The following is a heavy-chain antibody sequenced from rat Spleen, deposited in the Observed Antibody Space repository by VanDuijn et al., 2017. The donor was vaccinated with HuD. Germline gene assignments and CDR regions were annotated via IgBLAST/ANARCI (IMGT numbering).Heavy chain of an antibody. CDR1: GFTFSDYY. J-gene: IGHJ2*01. CDR3: ARRHYGYTDYFDS. CDR2: IPNTGANI. Sequence: EVQLVESDGGSVQPGRSLKLSCAASGFTFSDYYMAWVRQAPTKGLEWVASIPNTGANIYYPDSVKGRFTISRDNAKSTLSLQMDSLRSEDTATYYCARRHYGYTDYFDSWGQGVMVTFSS. V-gene: IGHV5-25*01. D-gene: IGHD1-11*01.